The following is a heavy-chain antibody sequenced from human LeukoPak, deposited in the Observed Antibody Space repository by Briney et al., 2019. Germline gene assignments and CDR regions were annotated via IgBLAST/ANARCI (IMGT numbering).Heavy chain of an antibody. CDR1: GFTFSSYE. D-gene: IGHD6-19*01. V-gene: IGHV3-48*03. CDR3: ARVKGSGWYEVDY. Sequence: GGSLRLSCAASGFTFSSYEMNWVRQAPGKGLEWVSYISSSGSIIYYADSVKGRFTISRDNAKNSLYLQMNSLRAEDTAVYYCARVKGSGWYEVDYWGQGTLVTVSP. J-gene: IGHJ4*02. CDR2: ISSSGSII.